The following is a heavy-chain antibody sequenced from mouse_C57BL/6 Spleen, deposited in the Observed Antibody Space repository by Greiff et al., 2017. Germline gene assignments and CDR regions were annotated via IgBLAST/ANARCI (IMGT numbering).Heavy chain of an antibody. J-gene: IGHJ2*01. Sequence: VQLQQSGPELVKPGASVKISCKASGYAFSSSWMNWVQQRPGKGLEWIGRIYPGDGDTNYNGKFKGKATLTADKSSSTAYMQLSSLTSEDSAVYFCARERDYDCFDYWGQGTTLTVSS. CDR1: GYAFSSSW. CDR3: ARERDYDCFDY. D-gene: IGHD2-4*01. CDR2: IYPGDGDT. V-gene: IGHV1-82*01.